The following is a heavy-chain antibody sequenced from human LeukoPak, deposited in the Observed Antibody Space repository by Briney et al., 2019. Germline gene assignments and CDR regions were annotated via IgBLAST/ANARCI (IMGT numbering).Heavy chain of an antibody. CDR1: GYTFTGYY. J-gene: IGHJ4*02. CDR3: ARDATARDYSNSDY. D-gene: IGHD4-11*01. V-gene: IGHV1-2*02. Sequence: ASVTVFCKASGYTFTGYYIHWVRQAPGQGLEWMGWINPNSGGTNYAQKFQGRVTMTRDTSISTAYMELSTLTSDDTAVYYCARDATARDYSNSDYWGQGALVTVSS. CDR2: INPNSGGT.